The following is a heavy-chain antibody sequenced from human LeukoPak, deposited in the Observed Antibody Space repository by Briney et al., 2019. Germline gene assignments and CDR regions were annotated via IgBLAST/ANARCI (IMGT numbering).Heavy chain of an antibody. J-gene: IGHJ4*02. D-gene: IGHD4-23*01. Sequence: SETLSLTCTVSGGPVSGYYWSWIRQPPGKGLEWIGYIYYSGSTNYNPSLKSRVTISVDTSKNQFSLKLSSVTAADTAVYYCARVQAYGGKGYFDYWGQGTLVTISS. CDR2: IYYSGST. CDR1: GGPVSGYY. V-gene: IGHV4-59*02. CDR3: ARVQAYGGKGYFDY.